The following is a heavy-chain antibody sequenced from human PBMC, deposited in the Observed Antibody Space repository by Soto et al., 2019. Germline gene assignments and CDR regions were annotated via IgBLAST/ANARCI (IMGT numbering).Heavy chain of an antibody. CDR2: IYHSGST. CDR3: ATAVWSGYYDY. Sequence: SETLSLTCAVSGGSISSGGYSWSWIRQPPGKGLEWIGYIYHSGSTYYNPSLKSRVTISVDTSKNQFSLKLSSVTAADTAVYYCATAVWSGYYDYWGQGTLVTVSS. D-gene: IGHD3-3*01. J-gene: IGHJ4*02. V-gene: IGHV4-30-2*01. CDR1: GGSISSGGYS.